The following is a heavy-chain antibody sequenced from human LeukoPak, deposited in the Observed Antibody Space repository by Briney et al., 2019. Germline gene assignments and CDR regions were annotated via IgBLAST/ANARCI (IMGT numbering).Heavy chain of an antibody. CDR2: ISYDGSNK. CDR3: ARATRGVVTGTWFDP. D-gene: IGHD2-21*02. J-gene: IGHJ5*02. V-gene: IGHV3-30*04. CDR1: GFTFSSYA. Sequence: GRSLRLSCAASGFTFSSYAMHWVRQAPGKGLEWVAVISYDGSNKYYADSVKGRFTISRDNSKNTLYLQMNSLRAEDTAVYYCARATRGVVTGTWFDPWGQGTLVTVSS.